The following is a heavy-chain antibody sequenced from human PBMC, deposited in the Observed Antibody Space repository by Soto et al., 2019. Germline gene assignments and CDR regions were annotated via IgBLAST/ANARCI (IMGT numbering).Heavy chain of an antibody. CDR2: ISAYNGNT. J-gene: IGHJ5*02. Sequence: QVQLVQSGAEVKKPGASVKVSCKASGYTFTSYGISWVRQAPGQGLERMGRISAYNGNTNYAQKLQGRVTMTTDTSTTMAYMELRSLRSADPAVKSCARVVGALGHWFDPWGQGTLVTVSS. CDR3: ARVVGALGHWFDP. V-gene: IGHV1-18*01. D-gene: IGHD3-16*02. CDR1: GYTFTSYG.